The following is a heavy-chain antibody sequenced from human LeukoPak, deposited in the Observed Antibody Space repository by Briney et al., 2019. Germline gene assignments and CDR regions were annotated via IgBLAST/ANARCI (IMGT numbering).Heavy chain of an antibody. CDR3: ARPLRYCSGGTCYSDAFDI. D-gene: IGHD2-15*01. CDR1: GYTFTSYW. V-gene: IGHV5-51*01. Sequence: GESLKISCKGSGYTFTSYWIGWVRQMPGKGLEWMGVIFSGDSDTRYSPSFQGQVTISVDKSISTAYLQWSSLKASDTAMYYCARPLRYCSGGTCYSDAFDIWGQGTMVTVSS. CDR2: IFSGDSDT. J-gene: IGHJ3*02.